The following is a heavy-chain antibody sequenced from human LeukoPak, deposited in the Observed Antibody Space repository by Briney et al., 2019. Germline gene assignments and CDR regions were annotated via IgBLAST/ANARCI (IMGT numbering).Heavy chain of an antibody. CDR1: GYTFTGYY. J-gene: IGHJ4*02. CDR2: INPNSGYT. V-gene: IGHV1-2*02. Sequence: ASVKVSCKASGYTFTGYYMHWVRQAPGQGLELMGWINPNSGYTNYAQKFQGRVTMTRDTSISTAYMELSSLRSDDTAVCFCARAPESQYYFDYWGQGTLVTVSS. CDR3: ARAPESQYYFDY.